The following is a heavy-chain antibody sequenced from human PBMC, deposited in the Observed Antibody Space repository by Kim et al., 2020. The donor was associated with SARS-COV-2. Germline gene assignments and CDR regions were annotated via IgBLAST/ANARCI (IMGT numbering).Heavy chain of an antibody. CDR2: ISHAGSNN. V-gene: IGHV3-30*04. J-gene: IGHJ4*02. Sequence: GGSLRLSCAASGFTFSSFAMHWVHQAPGKGLEWVGVISHAGSNNCYADSVKGRITISRDNSKNTLYLQMNSLRAEDTAVYYCARGGTSTSSECDYWGQGTLVTVSS. D-gene: IGHD1-7*01. CDR3: ARGGTSTSSECDY. CDR1: GFTFSSFA.